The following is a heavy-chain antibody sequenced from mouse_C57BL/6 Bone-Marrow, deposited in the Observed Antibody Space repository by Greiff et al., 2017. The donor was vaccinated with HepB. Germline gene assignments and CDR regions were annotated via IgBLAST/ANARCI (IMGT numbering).Heavy chain of an antibody. CDR1: GYSFTDYN. J-gene: IGHJ4*01. V-gene: IGHV1-39*01. CDR2: INPNYGTT. D-gene: IGHD2-4*01. CDR3: ATIYYDNEDYAMDY. Sequence: EVKLMESGPELVKPGASVKISCKASGYSFTDYNMNWVKQSNGKSLEWIGVINPNYGTTSYNQKFKGKATLTVDQSSSTAYMQLNSLTSEDSAVYYCATIYYDNEDYAMDYWGQGTSVTVSS.